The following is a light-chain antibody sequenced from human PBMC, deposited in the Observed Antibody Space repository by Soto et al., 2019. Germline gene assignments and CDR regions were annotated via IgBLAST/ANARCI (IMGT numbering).Light chain of an antibody. CDR3: QQYGSSGT. V-gene: IGKV3-20*01. CDR1: QSVKGSY. CDR2: GAS. J-gene: IGKJ1*01. Sequence: EIVLTQSPGTLSLSPGERATVACRASQSVKGSYLAWYQHKPGQAPRLLIHGASSRVTGIPDRFSGSGSGTDFTLTISRLEPEDFAVYYCQQYGSSGTFGQGTKVDIK.